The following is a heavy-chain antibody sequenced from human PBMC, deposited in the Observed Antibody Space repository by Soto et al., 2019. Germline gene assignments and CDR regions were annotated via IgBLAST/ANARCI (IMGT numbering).Heavy chain of an antibody. D-gene: IGHD5-12*01. V-gene: IGHV4-4*02. CDR2: VFRDGRT. CDR3: TRGPRRHESGGIDY. CDR1: GDSISTEHW. J-gene: IGHJ4*02. Sequence: QVQLQESGPGLVKPSETLSLTCAVSGDSISTEHWWTWVRQPPGKGLEWVGEVFRDGRTAYKPSLKSRVIISMDKSRMLLPSHLRSVTAADTAVYYCTRGPRRHESGGIDYWGQGTLVTVSS.